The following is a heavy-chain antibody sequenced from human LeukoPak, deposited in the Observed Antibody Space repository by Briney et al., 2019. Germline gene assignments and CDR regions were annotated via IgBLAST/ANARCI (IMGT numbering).Heavy chain of an antibody. CDR2: IYYSGST. D-gene: IGHD2/OR15-2a*01. J-gene: IGHJ4*02. Sequence: SETLSLTCTVSGGSVSSGSYYWSWIRQPPGKGLEWIGYIYYSGSTNYNPSLKSRVTISVDTSKNQFSLKLSSVTAAVTAVYYCARVRAVYELDFDYWGQGTLVTVSS. V-gene: IGHV4-61*01. CDR3: ARVRAVYELDFDY. CDR1: GGSVSSGSYY.